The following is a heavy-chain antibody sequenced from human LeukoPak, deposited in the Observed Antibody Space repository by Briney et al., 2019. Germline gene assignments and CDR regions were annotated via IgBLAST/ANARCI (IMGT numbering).Heavy chain of an antibody. Sequence: SETLSLTCTVSGGSISSYYWSWIRQPPGKGLEWIGYIYTSGSTNYNPSLKSRVTISVDTSKNQFSLKLSSVTAADTAVYYCARAPSYSSSYDYWGQGTLVTVSS. J-gene: IGHJ4*02. CDR3: ARAPSYSSSYDY. CDR1: GGSISSYY. CDR2: IYTSGST. V-gene: IGHV4-4*09. D-gene: IGHD6-6*01.